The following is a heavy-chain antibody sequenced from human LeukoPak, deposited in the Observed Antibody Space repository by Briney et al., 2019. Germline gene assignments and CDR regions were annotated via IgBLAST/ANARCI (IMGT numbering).Heavy chain of an antibody. CDR1: GFTFSSSA. J-gene: IGHJ4*02. CDR3: ARDPERYLRMGHYDY. V-gene: IGHV3-21*01. Sequence: GGPLRLSCAGSGFTFSSSAMNWVRQVPGKGLEWVSSIDYDSSHIYYAASVRGRFSISRDNARDSVYLQMDSLRADDTAVYYCARDPERYLRMGHYDYWGQGTLVIVSS. CDR2: IDYDSSHI. D-gene: IGHD3-16*01.